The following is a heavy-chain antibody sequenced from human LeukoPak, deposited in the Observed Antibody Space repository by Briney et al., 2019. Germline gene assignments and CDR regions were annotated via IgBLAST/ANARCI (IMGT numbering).Heavy chain of an antibody. Sequence: SGTLSLTCTVSGDSVSSDTYYWGWIRQPPGKGLEWIGTICYRGNTYHNPSLQSRVTISVDTSKNQFSLKVSSVSAADTAVYYCARGNRPYGEHEAFDIWGHGTTVTVSP. CDR2: ICYRGNT. D-gene: IGHD3-10*01. J-gene: IGHJ3*02. CDR1: GDSVSSDTYY. CDR3: ARGNRPYGEHEAFDI. V-gene: IGHV4-39*07.